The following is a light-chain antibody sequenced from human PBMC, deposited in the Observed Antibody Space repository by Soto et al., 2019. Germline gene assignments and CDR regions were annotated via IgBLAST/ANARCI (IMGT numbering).Light chain of an antibody. J-gene: IGKJ4*01. CDR2: AAS. V-gene: IGKV3-20*01. CDR1: QSISGSY. Sequence: ENVLTQSPGTLSLSPGERATLSCRASQSISGSYLAWYQQKPGQAPRLLIYAASSRATGIPDRFSGSGSGTDFTLTISRLEPEDFAVYHCQQYGDSPLTLGGGTKVDIK. CDR3: QQYGDSPLT.